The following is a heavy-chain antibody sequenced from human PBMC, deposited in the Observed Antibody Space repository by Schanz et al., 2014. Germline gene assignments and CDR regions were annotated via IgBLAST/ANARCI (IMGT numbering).Heavy chain of an antibody. CDR3: ARGLHYDVETSFRSYDAFDF. J-gene: IGHJ3*01. CDR1: GGTFSSST. Sequence: QGQLVQSGAEVKKPGSSVKVSCKASGGTFSSSTLTWVRQAPGQGLEWMGRIIPILDKTNYAQKFQGRVTMTADKSTSTVYMEVSGLRSEDTAVFYCARGLHYDVETSFRSYDAFDFWGQGTKVTVSP. V-gene: IGHV1-69*08. D-gene: IGHD3-10*02. CDR2: IIPILDKT.